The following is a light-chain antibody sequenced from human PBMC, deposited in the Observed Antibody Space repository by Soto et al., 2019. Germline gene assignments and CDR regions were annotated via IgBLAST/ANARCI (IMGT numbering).Light chain of an antibody. Sequence: EIVLTKSPGTLSFSPGERATLSCRASQSVSSSYLAWYQQKPGQAPRLLIYGASTRATGIPARFSGSVSGTEGTLTISSLKPEDCAVYYCQQYNNWTITFGQGTRLEIK. V-gene: IGKV3-20*01. CDR1: QSVSSSY. CDR2: GAS. CDR3: QQYNNWTIT. J-gene: IGKJ5*01.